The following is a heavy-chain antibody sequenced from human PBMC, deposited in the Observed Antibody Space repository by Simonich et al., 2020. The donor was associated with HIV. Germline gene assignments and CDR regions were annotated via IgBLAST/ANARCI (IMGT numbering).Heavy chain of an antibody. V-gene: IGHV4-34*02. CDR2: FIHSGST. J-gene: IGHJ4*02. D-gene: IGHD5-12*01. CDR3: ARRTGYDLDY. CDR1: GGSFSAYY. Sequence: QVQLQQWGAGLLKPSETLSLTCGVYGGSFSAYYWNWIRQPPGKGLEWIGEFIHSGSTNYNPSLKSRVTISVDTAKNQFSLKLSSVTAADTALYYCARRTGYDLDYWGQGTLVTVSS.